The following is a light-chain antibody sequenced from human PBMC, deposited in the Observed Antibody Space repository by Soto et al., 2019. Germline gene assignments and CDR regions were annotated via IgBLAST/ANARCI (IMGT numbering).Light chain of an antibody. CDR2: GSS. CDR1: QSVTNNY. V-gene: IGKV3-20*01. Sequence: EVVLTQSPGTLSLSPGERATLSCRASQSVTNNYLAWYQQRPGQAPRLLIFGSSYRATGIPDRFSGSGSGTDFTLTISRREPEDFAVYFCHQYGSSPPYTFGQGTKLEIK. J-gene: IGKJ2*01. CDR3: HQYGSSPPYT.